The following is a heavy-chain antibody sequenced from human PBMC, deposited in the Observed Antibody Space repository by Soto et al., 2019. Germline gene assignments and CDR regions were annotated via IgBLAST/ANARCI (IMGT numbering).Heavy chain of an antibody. D-gene: IGHD6-6*01. V-gene: IGHV3-30-3*01. Sequence: QVQLVESGGGVVQPGRSLRLSCAASGFTFSGYAMHWVRQAPGKGLEWVAVISYDGSNKYYADSVKGRFTISRDNSKNTLYLQMNSLRAEDTAVYYCARAVRTRQQLVRLFDYWGQGTLVTVSS. J-gene: IGHJ4*02. CDR2: ISYDGSNK. CDR3: ARAVRTRQQLVRLFDY. CDR1: GFTFSGYA.